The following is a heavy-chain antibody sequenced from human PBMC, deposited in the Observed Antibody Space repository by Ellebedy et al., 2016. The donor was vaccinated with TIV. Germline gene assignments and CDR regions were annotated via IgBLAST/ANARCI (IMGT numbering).Heavy chain of an antibody. V-gene: IGHV3-53*01. CDR2: IYSGGST. D-gene: IGHD3-10*01. Sequence: GESLKISCAASGFTVSSNYMSWVRQAPGKGLEWVSLIYSGGSTYYADSVQGRFTISRDNSKNTLYLQMNSLRVEDTAVYYCGRDRVSGMDVWGQGTTVTVSS. J-gene: IGHJ6*02. CDR3: GRDRVSGMDV. CDR1: GFTVSSNY.